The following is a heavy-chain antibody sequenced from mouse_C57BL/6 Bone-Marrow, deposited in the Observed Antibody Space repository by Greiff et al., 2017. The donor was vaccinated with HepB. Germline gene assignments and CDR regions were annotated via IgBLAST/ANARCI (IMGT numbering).Heavy chain of an antibody. J-gene: IGHJ4*01. V-gene: IGHV14-1*01. CDR2: IDPEDGDT. Sequence: EVQLQQSGAELVRPGASVKLSCTASGFNIKDYYMHWVKQRPEQGLEWIGTIDPEDGDTEYAPKFQGKATMTADTSSNTAYLQLSSLTSEDTAVYYCTTPGSSPYYAMDYWGQGTSVTVSS. CDR3: TTPGSSPYYAMDY. D-gene: IGHD1-1*01. CDR1: GFNIKDYY.